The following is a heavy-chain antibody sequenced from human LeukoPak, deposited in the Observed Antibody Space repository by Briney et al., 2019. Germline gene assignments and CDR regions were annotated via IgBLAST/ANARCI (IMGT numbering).Heavy chain of an antibody. Sequence: ASVKVSCKASGYTFTSYGISWVRQAPGQGLEWVGWTSAYNGNTNYAQKLQGRVTMTTDTSTSTAYMELRSLRSDDTAVYYCARDHLIFTVVKSSSPIMDVWGQGTTVTVSS. CDR1: GYTFTSYG. J-gene: IGHJ6*02. CDR3: ARDHLIFTVVKSSSPIMDV. CDR2: TSAYNGNT. D-gene: IGHD4-23*01. V-gene: IGHV1-18*01.